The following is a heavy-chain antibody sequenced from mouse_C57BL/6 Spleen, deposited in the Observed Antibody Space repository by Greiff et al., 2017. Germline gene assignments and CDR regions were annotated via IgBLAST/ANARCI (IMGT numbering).Heavy chain of an antibody. Sequence: EVKLQESGGGLVQPGGSMKLSCVASGFTFSNYWMNWVRQSPEKGLEWVAQIRLKSDNYATHYAESVKGRFPISRDDSKSSVYLQMNNLRAEDTGIYYCTALFITTGVGAMDYWGQGTSVTVSS. CDR1: GFTFSNYW. V-gene: IGHV6-3*01. J-gene: IGHJ4*01. D-gene: IGHD1-1*01. CDR2: IRLKSDNYAT. CDR3: TALFITTGVGAMDY.